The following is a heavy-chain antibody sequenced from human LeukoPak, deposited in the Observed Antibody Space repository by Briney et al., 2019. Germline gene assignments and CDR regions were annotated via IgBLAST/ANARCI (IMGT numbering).Heavy chain of an antibody. J-gene: IGHJ4*02. CDR3: ARYSEDTAMESNFDY. CDR1: GYTFTSYG. CDR2: ISAYNGNT. V-gene: IGHV1-18*01. D-gene: IGHD5-18*01. Sequence: ASVKVSCKASGYTFTSYGISWVRQAPGQGLEWMGWISAYNGNTNYAQKLQGRVTMTADTSTSTAYMELRSLRSDDTAVYYCARYSEDTAMESNFDYWGQGTLVTVSS.